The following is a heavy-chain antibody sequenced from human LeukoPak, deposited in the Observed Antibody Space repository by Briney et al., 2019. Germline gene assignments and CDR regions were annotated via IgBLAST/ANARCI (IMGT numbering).Heavy chain of an antibody. CDR1: GYNFPTYW. CDR3: ARPGWFGEYRDYYMDV. CDR2: IYPGDSDA. D-gene: IGHD3-10*01. V-gene: IGHV5-51*01. Sequence: GESLKISCKGSGYNFPTYWIGWVRQMPGKGLEWMGIIYPGDSDARYSPSFQGQVTISADKSINTAYLQWSSLKASDTAIYYCARPGWFGEYRDYYMDVWGKGTTVTVSS. J-gene: IGHJ6*03.